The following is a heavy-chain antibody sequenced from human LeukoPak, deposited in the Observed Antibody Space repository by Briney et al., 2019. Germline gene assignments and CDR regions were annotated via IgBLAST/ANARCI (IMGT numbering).Heavy chain of an antibody. J-gene: IGHJ4*02. Sequence: SVKVSRKASGGTFSSYAISWVRQAPGQGLEWMGGIIPIFGTANYAQKFQGRVTITTDESTSTAYMELSSLRSEDTAVYYCARPSYGGNEAFDYWGQGTLVTVSS. V-gene: IGHV1-69*05. CDR2: IIPIFGTA. CDR1: GGTFSSYA. CDR3: ARPSYGGNEAFDY. D-gene: IGHD4-23*01.